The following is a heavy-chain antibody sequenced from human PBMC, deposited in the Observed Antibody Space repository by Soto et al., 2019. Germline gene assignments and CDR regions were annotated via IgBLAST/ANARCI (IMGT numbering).Heavy chain of an antibody. J-gene: IGHJ3*01. D-gene: IGHD4-17*01. V-gene: IGHV3-21*06. CDR3: ARDLTGPYGP. Sequence: PGGSLRLSCEGSGFNFRNFNMIWVRQAPGKGLEWVSSVSGSSSYIYYADSVKGRFTVSRDNANNLVFLQMNGLRPEDTAMYYCARDLTGPYGPWGQGTMVTVSS. CDR2: VSGSSSYI. CDR1: GFNFRNFN.